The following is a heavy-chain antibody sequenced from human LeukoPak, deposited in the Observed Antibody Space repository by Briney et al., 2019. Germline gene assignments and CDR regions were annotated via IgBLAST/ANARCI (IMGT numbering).Heavy chain of an antibody. CDR2: INHSGST. CDR1: GGSFSGYY. D-gene: IGHD5-12*01. Sequence: SETLSLTCAVYGGSFSGYYWSWIRQPPGKGLEWIGEINHSGSTNYNPSLKSRVTISVDTSKNQFSPKLSSVTAADTAVYYCACRVATSDYWGQGTLVTVSS. CDR3: ACRVATSDY. J-gene: IGHJ4*02. V-gene: IGHV4-34*01.